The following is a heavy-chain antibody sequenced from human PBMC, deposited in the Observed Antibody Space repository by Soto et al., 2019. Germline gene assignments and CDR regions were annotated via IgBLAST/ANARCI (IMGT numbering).Heavy chain of an antibody. Sequence: GGSLRLSCAASGFTFSSYGMHWVRQAPGKGLEWVAVISYDGSNKYYADSVKGRFTISRDNSMNTLYLQMNSLRAEDTAVYYCAKAIAAEVGVYYGMDVWGQGTTVTVSS. CDR2: ISYDGSNK. CDR3: AKAIAAEVGVYYGMDV. J-gene: IGHJ6*02. V-gene: IGHV3-30*18. CDR1: GFTFSSYG. D-gene: IGHD6-25*01.